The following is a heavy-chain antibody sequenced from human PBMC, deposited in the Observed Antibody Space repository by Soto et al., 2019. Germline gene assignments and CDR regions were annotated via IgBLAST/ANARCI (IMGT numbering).Heavy chain of an antibody. Sequence: SETLSLTCAVYGGSFSGYYWSWIRQPPGKGLEWIGEINHSGSTNYNPSLKSRVTISVDTSKNRFSLKLSSVTAADTAVYYCARDMAVAGNNWFDPWGQGTLVT. V-gene: IGHV4-34*01. D-gene: IGHD6-19*01. CDR1: GGSFSGYY. CDR3: ARDMAVAGNNWFDP. J-gene: IGHJ5*02. CDR2: INHSGST.